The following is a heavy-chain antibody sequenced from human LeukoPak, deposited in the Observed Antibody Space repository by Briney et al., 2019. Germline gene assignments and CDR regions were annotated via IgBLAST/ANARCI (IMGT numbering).Heavy chain of an antibody. CDR2: LTPLAGTP. CDR1: GDTFGTFS. Sequence: SVKVSCKASGDTFGTFSFNWVRQAPSEGLEWLGGLTPLAGTPNYAQKFQGRLTISADKSTSTVYMELGRLTSEDTAVYFCAKFWSGYYTDWGQGTLVSVSS. D-gene: IGHD3-3*01. V-gene: IGHV1-69*06. CDR3: AKFWSGYYTD. J-gene: IGHJ4*02.